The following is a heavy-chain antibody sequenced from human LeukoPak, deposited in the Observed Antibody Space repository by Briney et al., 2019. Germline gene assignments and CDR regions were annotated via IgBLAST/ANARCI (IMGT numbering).Heavy chain of an antibody. J-gene: IGHJ6*02. D-gene: IGHD6-13*01. Sequence: GASVKVSCTASGYTFTSYGISWVRQAPGQGLEWMGWISAYNGNTNYAQKLQGRVTMTTDTSTSTAYMELRSLRSDDTAVYYCARGLRYSSSWYSPARRGMDVWGQGTTVTVSS. CDR1: GYTFTSYG. CDR3: ARGLRYSSSWYSPARRGMDV. CDR2: ISAYNGNT. V-gene: IGHV1-18*01.